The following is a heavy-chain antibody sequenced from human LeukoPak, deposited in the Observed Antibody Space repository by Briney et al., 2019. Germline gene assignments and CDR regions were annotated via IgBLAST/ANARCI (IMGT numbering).Heavy chain of an antibody. CDR2: ISPNSGNT. D-gene: IGHD3-16*01. Sequence: ASVKVSCKASGYSFTNFGINWVRQAPGQGLEWMGWISPNSGNTNYAQNLQGRVTMTTDTSTSTVYMELRSLTSDDTAFYYCARDYTYWGQGTLVTVSS. V-gene: IGHV1-18*01. J-gene: IGHJ4*02. CDR1: GYSFTNFG. CDR3: ARDYTY.